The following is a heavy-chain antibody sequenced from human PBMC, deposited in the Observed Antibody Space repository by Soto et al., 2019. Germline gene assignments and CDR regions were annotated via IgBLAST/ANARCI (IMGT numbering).Heavy chain of an antibody. CDR2: INHSGST. J-gene: IGHJ4*02. D-gene: IGHD6-13*01. CDR1: GGSFSGYY. CDR3: AYSSSWSFDY. Sequence: QVQLQQWGAGLLKPSETLSLTCAVYGGSFSGYYWSWIRQPPGKGLEWIGEINHSGSTNYNPSLTXXVXIXXDTSKNQFSLKLSSVTAAATAVYYCAYSSSWSFDYWGQGTLVTVSS. V-gene: IGHV4-34*01.